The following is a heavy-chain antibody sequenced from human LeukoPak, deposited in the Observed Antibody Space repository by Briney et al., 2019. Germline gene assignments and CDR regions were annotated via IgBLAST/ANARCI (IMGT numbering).Heavy chain of an antibody. CDR2: IIPILGIV. CDR3: ARDGLGQQLAFDL. CDR1: GGTFSSYT. J-gene: IGHJ2*01. Sequence: SVKVSCKASGGTFSSYTISWVRQAPGQGLEWMGRIIPILGIVNHAQKFQGRVTITADKSTSTAYMELSSLRSEDTAVYYCARDGLGQQLAFDLWGRGTLVTVSS. V-gene: IGHV1-69*04. D-gene: IGHD6-13*01.